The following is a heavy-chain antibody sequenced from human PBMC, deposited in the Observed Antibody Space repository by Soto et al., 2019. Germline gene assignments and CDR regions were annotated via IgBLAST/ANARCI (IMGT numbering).Heavy chain of an antibody. CDR2: ISYDGSNK. CDR3: ARDTGGYHFPH. CDR1: GFTFSSYA. Sequence: QVQLVESGGGVVQPGRSLRLSCAASGFTFSSYAMNWVRQAPGKGLEWVAVISYDGSNKYYADSVKGRFTISRDNSKNTLYLPMNSLRAEDTAVYYCARDTGGYHFPHWGQGPLVTVS. V-gene: IGHV3-30-3*01. D-gene: IGHD5-12*01. J-gene: IGHJ1*01.